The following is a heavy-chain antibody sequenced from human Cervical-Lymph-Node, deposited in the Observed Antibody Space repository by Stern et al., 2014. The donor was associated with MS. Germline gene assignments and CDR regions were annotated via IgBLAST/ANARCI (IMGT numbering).Heavy chain of an antibody. V-gene: IGHV7-4-1*02. CDR2: INTNTGNP. CDR3: ARGWLGPDWYFDL. J-gene: IGHJ2*01. Sequence: QVQLVQSGSELKKPGASVKVSCKASGYTFTTYAMTWVRQAPGQGLEWMGWINTNTGNPTYAPGFTGRFVFSLDTSVSTAYLQISSLRANDTAVYYCARGWLGPDWYFDLWGRGTLVTVSS. D-gene: IGHD5-12*01. CDR1: GYTFTTYA.